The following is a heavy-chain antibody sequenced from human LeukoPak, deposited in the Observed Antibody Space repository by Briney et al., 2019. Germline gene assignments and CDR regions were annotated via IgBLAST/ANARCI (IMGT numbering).Heavy chain of an antibody. CDR2: INPHSGGT. J-gene: IGHJ4*02. CDR1: GYTFTGYY. D-gene: IGHD5-18*01. V-gene: IGHV1-2*02. CDR3: ARDGHTAMFTPRGQFDY. Sequence: ASVKVSCKASGYTFTGYYIHWVRQAPGQGLEWMGWINPHSGGTNYAQKFQGGVTMTRDTSITTAYMELSSLRSDDTAVYCARDGHTAMFTPRGQFDYWGQGTLVTVSS.